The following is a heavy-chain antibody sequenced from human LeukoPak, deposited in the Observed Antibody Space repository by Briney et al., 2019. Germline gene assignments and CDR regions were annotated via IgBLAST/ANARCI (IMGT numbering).Heavy chain of an antibody. CDR2: ISSSGSTI. V-gene: IGHV3-48*03. J-gene: IGHJ3*02. CDR3: ARAKRNGFDI. CDR1: GFPFSSYE. Sequence: GSLSLSCAASGFPFSSYEMNWVRQAPGKGLEWVSYISSSGSTIYYADSVKGRFTISRDNAKNSLYLQMNSLRAEDTAVYYCARAKRNGFDIWGQGTMVTVSS.